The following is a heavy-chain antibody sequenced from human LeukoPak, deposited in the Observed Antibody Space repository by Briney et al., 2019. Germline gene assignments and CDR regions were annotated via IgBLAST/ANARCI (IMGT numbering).Heavy chain of an antibody. J-gene: IGHJ3*02. CDR1: DYSISSGYY. CDR3: ARTLNYYGSSYTEALDAFDI. D-gene: IGHD3-22*01. Sequence: SETLSLTCTVSDYSISSGYYWGWVRQPPGKGLEWIGSIYHSGSTYYNPSLKSRVTISVDTSKNQFSLKLSSVTAADTAVYYCARTLNYYGSSYTEALDAFDIWGQGTMVTVSS. V-gene: IGHV4-38-2*02. CDR2: IYHSGST.